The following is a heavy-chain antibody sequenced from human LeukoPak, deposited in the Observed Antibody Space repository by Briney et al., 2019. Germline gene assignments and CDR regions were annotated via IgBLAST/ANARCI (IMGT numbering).Heavy chain of an antibody. CDR1: GYTFTSYY. CDR3: ARAPNWGVSVDY. J-gene: IGHJ4*02. Sequence: ASVKVSCKASGYTFTSYYMHWVRQAPGQGLEWVGIINPSGGSTSYAQKFQGRVTMTRDTSTSTVYMELSSLRSEDTAVYYCARAPNWGVSVDYWGQGTLVTVSS. CDR2: INPSGGST. D-gene: IGHD7-27*01. V-gene: IGHV1-46*01.